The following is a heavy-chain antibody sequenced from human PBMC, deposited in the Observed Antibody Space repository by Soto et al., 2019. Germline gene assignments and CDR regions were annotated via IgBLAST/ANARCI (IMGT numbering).Heavy chain of an antibody. V-gene: IGHV3-23*01. J-gene: IGHJ4*02. D-gene: IGHD3-3*01. Sequence: GESLKISCAASGFTFSSYAMSWVRQAPGKGLEWVSAISGSGGSTYYADSVKGRFTISRDNSKNTLYLQMNSLRAEDTAVYYCAKDYRDTIFGVVIYYFDYWGQGTLVTVSS. CDR2: ISGSGGST. CDR3: AKDYRDTIFGVVIYYFDY. CDR1: GFTFSSYA.